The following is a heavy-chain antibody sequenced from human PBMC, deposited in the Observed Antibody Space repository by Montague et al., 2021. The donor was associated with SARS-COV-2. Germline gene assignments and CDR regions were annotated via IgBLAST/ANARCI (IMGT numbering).Heavy chain of an antibody. CDR1: GFPFSSYA. V-gene: IGHV3-30*04. D-gene: IGHD1-20*01. Sequence: SLRFSCAASGFPFSSYAMHWVRQAPGKGLEWVAVISYDGSNKYYADSVKGRFTISRDNSKNTLYLQMNSLRAEDTAVYYCARDGYNWNDAVYYYYGMDVWGQGTTVTVSS. J-gene: IGHJ6*02. CDR3: ARDGYNWNDAVYYYYGMDV. CDR2: ISYDGSNK.